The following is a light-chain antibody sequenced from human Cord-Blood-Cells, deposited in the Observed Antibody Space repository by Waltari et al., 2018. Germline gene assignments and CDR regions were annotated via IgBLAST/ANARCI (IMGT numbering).Light chain of an antibody. Sequence: DFQMTKSPSSRPASVGDRVTITCRASQSISSFLNWYQQKPGKAPKLLIYAASSFQSGVPSRFSGSGSGTDFTLTISSLQPEDFATYYCQQSYSTLTFGGGTKVEIK. V-gene: IGKV1-39*01. CDR3: QQSYSTLT. J-gene: IGKJ4*01. CDR1: QSISSF. CDR2: AAS.